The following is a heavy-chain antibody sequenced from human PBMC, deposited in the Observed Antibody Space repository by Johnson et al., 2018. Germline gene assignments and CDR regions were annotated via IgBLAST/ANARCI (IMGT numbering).Heavy chain of an antibody. J-gene: IGHJ3*02. CDR3: TRAGTDDSSGYYSEDAFDI. V-gene: IGHV3-49*05. Sequence: VQLVESGGGLVKPGRSLRLSCTASGFTLGDYAMSWFRQAPGKGLEWVGFIRRKAYGGTTEYVAAVTGRLTLSSDDSKSIADLQMNSPKTEDTAVYYCTRAGTDDSSGYYSEDAFDIWGQGTMVTVSS. CDR1: GFTLGDYA. D-gene: IGHD3-22*01. CDR2: IRRKAYGGTT.